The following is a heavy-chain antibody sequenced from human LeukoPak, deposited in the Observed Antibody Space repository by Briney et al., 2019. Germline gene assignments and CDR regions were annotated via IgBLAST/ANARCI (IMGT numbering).Heavy chain of an antibody. J-gene: IGHJ4*02. CDR2: ISAYNGNT. V-gene: IGHV1-18*01. CDR3: ARGQDYYEEMTFDY. CDR1: GYTFTSYG. Sequence: ASVKVYCKAAGYTFTSYGISWVRQAPGQGLEWMGWISAYNGNTNYAQKLQGRVTMTTDTSTSTAYMELRSLRSDDTAVYYCARGQDYYEEMTFDYWGQGTLVTVSS. D-gene: IGHD3-22*01.